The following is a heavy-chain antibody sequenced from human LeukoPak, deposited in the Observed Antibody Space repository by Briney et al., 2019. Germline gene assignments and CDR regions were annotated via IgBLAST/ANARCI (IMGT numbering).Heavy chain of an antibody. CDR3: AREQTYCYDSSGYSYVY. D-gene: IGHD3-22*01. V-gene: IGHV1-2*06. CDR2: INPNSGGT. J-gene: IGHJ4*02. Sequence: ASVKVSCNDSAYTFTGYYMHWVRHAPGHGLEWMGRINPNSGGTNYARKCQGRVTMTRDTSISTAYMELSRLRSDDTAVYHCAREQTYCYDSSGYSYVYWGQGTLVTVSS. CDR1: AYTFTGYY.